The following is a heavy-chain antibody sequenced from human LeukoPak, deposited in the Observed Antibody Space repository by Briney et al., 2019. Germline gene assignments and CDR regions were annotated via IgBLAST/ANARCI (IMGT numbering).Heavy chain of an antibody. Sequence: SETLSLTCAVYGGSFSGYYWGWIRQPPGKGLEWIGEINHSGSTNYNPSLKSRVTMSLDTSKNQFSLKLSSVTAADTAVYYCASGAGGYCSSTTCLNWFDPWGQGTLVTVSS. J-gene: IGHJ5*02. D-gene: IGHD2-2*01. CDR1: GGSFSGYY. CDR3: ASGAGGYCSSTTCLNWFDP. V-gene: IGHV4-34*01. CDR2: INHSGST.